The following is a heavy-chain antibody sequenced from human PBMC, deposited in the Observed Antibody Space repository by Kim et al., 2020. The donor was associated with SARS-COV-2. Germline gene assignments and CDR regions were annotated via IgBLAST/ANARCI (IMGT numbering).Heavy chain of an antibody. V-gene: IGHV1-69*13. Sequence: SVKVSCKASGGTFSSYAISWVRQAPGQGLEWMGGIIPIFGTANYAQKFQGRVTITADESTSTAYMELSSLRSEDTAVYYCARVPPLMVRGKYNWFDPWGHRTLVTASS. CDR3: ARVPPLMVRGKYNWFDP. CDR1: GGTFSSYA. CDR2: IIPIFGTA. J-gene: IGHJ5*02. D-gene: IGHD3-10*01.